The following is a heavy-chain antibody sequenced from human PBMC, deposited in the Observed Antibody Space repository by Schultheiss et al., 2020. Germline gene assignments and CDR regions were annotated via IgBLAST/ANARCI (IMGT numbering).Heavy chain of an antibody. D-gene: IGHD1-26*01. CDR1: GFIFRNYA. J-gene: IGHJ4*02. CDR3: ARGSSGSYFDY. Sequence: GESLKISCAASGFIFRNYAIHWVRQAPGKGLEWMAVISHDGSKKYYADSVKGRFTVSRDNSKNTLYLQMNSLRAEDTAVYYCARGSSGSYFDYWGQGTLVTVAS. V-gene: IGHV3-30-3*01. CDR2: ISHDGSKK.